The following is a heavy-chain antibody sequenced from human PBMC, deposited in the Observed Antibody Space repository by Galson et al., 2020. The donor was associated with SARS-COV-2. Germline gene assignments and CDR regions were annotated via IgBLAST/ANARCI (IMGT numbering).Heavy chain of an antibody. V-gene: IGHV3-48*03. J-gene: IGHJ5*01. CDR1: GLTLSNKE. CDR2: ISKSGMTI. Sequence: GESLKNSCAAPGLTLSNKEMNWVRQAPGKGMEWLSYISKSGMTIDYADSVKGRFTISRENAENSLYLQMNSLRAEDTGIYYCATGDVGFESWGQGTLVTVVS. CDR3: ATGDVGFES. D-gene: IGHD7-27*01.